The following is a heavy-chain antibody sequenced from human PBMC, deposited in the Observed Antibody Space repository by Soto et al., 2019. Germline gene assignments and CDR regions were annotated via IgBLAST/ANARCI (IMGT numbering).Heavy chain of an antibody. CDR2: ISYDGSNK. Sequence: GSLRLSCAASGFTFSSYGMHWVRQAPGKGLEWVAVISYDGSNKYYADSVKGRFTISRDNSKNTLYLQMNSLRAEDTAVYYCANVLMVYAINGMDVWGQGTTVTVSS. CDR3: ANVLMVYAINGMDV. V-gene: IGHV3-30*18. D-gene: IGHD2-8*01. J-gene: IGHJ6*02. CDR1: GFTFSSYG.